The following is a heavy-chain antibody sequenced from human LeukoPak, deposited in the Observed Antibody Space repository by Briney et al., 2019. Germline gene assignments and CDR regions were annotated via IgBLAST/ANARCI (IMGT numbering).Heavy chain of an antibody. Sequence: GRSLRLSCAASAFTLSTYAIEWVRQAPGNGLEWVAAISYDGSDKNYADSVKGRFTVPRDIAKNTQYLQRNSQRADDTAVYYCARAVYRSGGYYFDYWGQGTLVIGSS. V-gene: IGHV3-30*04. CDR1: AFTLSTYA. D-gene: IGHD6-19*01. J-gene: IGHJ4*02. CDR2: ISYDGSDK. CDR3: ARAVYRSGGYYFDY.